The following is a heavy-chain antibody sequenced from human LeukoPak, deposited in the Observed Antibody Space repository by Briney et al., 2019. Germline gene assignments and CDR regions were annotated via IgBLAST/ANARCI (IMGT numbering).Heavy chain of an antibody. CDR2: INPSGGST. D-gene: IGHD1-1*01. Sequence: ASVKVSCKASGCTFTSYYMHWVRQAPGQGLEWMGIINPSGGSTSYAQKFQGRVTMTRDMSTSTVYMELSSLRSEDTAVYYCARGAAPTGTYNWFDPWGQGTLVTVSS. J-gene: IGHJ5*02. CDR1: GCTFTSYY. CDR3: ARGAAPTGTYNWFDP. V-gene: IGHV1-46*01.